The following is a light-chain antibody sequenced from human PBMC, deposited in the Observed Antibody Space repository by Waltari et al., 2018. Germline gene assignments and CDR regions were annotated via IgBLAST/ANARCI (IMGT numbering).Light chain of an antibody. CDR1: NSNIGSNS. V-gene: IGLV1-47*01. CDR2: GRN. CDR3: ATWDESLNGVV. Sequence: QSVLTQPPSASGNPGQTFTISCSGGNSNIGSNSVAWYQQFPGTAPKLLIYGRNRRPSWVPDRFSGSKSGTAASLAISGRRSEDEADYYCATWDESLNGVVIGGGTKLSVL. J-gene: IGLJ3*02.